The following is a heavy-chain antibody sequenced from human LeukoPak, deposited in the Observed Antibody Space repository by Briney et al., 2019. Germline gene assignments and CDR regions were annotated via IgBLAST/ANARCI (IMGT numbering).Heavy chain of an antibody. D-gene: IGHD4-17*01. V-gene: IGHV4-34*01. Sequence: PSETLSLTCAVYGGSFSGYYWSWIRQPPGKGLEWIGEINHSGSTNYNPSLKSRVTISVDTSKNQFSLKLSSVTAADTAVYYCARGNGDHGPYHYYGMDVWGQGTTVTVSS. CDR1: GGSFSGYY. CDR2: INHSGST. CDR3: ARGNGDHGPYHYYGMDV. J-gene: IGHJ6*02.